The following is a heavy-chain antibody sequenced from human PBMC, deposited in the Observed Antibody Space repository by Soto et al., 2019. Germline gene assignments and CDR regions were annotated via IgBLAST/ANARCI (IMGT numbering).Heavy chain of an antibody. CDR3: ARDDGIWFGELLYFGWFDP. Sequence: EVQLVESGGGLVQPGGSLRLSCAASGFTFSSYSMNWVRQAPGKGLEWVSYISSSSSTIYYADSVKGRFTISRDNAKNSLYLQMNSLRAEDTAVYYCARDDGIWFGELLYFGWFDPWGQGTLVTVSS. CDR2: ISSSSSTI. J-gene: IGHJ5*02. D-gene: IGHD3-10*01. CDR1: GFTFSSYS. V-gene: IGHV3-48*01.